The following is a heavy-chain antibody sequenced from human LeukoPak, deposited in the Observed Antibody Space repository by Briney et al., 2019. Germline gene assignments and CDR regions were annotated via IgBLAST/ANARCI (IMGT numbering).Heavy chain of an antibody. CDR3: ARANYDFWSGYYTYFDY. D-gene: IGHD3-3*01. CDR2: IYHSGST. V-gene: IGHV4-30-2*01. Sequence: PSETLSLTCTVSGGSISSGGYYWSWIRQPPGKGLEWIGYIYHSGSTYYNPSLKSRVTISVDRSKNQFSLKLSSVTAADTAVYYCARANYDFWSGYYTYFDYWGQGTLVTVSS. J-gene: IGHJ4*02. CDR1: GGSISSGGYY.